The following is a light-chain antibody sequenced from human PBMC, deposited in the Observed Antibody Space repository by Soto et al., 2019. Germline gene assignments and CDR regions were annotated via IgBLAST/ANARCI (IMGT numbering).Light chain of an antibody. CDR2: ASS. Sequence: DIPMTQSPSSLSASVGDRVTITWRASQSISSYLNWYQQKPWKAPKLLIYASSSLQRGVPSRFSGSGSGTDFTLTISSLQPEDFATYDCQQSYSTPPTFGKGTKLEIK. J-gene: IGKJ2*01. CDR3: QQSYSTPPT. V-gene: IGKV1-39*01. CDR1: QSISSY.